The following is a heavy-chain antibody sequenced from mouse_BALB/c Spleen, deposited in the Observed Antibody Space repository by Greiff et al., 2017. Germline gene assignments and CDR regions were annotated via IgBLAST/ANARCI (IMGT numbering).Heavy chain of an antibody. CDR2: INPSTGYT. J-gene: IGHJ4*01. D-gene: IGHD2-3*01. CDR1: GYTFTSYW. CDR3: ARTFIYDQRGYYAMDY. V-gene: IGHV1-7*01. Sequence: VKLVESGAELAKPGASVKMSCKASGYTFTSYWMHWVKQRPGQGLEWIGYINPSTGYTEYNQKFKDKATLTADKSSSTAYMQLSSLTSEDSAVYYCARTFIYDQRGYYAMDYWGQGTSVTVSS.